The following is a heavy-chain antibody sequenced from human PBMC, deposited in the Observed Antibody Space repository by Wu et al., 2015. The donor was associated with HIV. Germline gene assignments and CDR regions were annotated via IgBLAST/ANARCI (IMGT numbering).Heavy chain of an antibody. CDR2: INPSGGRT. J-gene: IGHJ4*02. Sequence: QVQLVQSGAEVKKPGASVKVSXKASGYTFSSYYMHWVRQAPGQGLEWMGIINPSGGRTSYAQKFQGRVTMTRDTSTSTVYMELSSLRSEDTACITCARLAAAAGDYWGQGTLGPPSPQ. CDR1: GYTFSSYY. D-gene: IGHD6-13*01. V-gene: IGHV1-46*03. CDR3: ARLAAAAGDY.